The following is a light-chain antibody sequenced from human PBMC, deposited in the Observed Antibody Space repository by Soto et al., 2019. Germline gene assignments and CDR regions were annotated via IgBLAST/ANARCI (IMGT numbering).Light chain of an antibody. CDR2: GAS. Sequence: VLTKSPATLSASPGERVTLSCRANESVRTPLAWYQHKPGRSPSLLMYGASNRATGVPDRFSGSGSGTDFTLTITSLQSDDLAIYYCQQYGDWPRTFGQGTKVDTK. V-gene: IGKV3-15*01. J-gene: IGKJ1*01. CDR3: QQYGDWPRT. CDR1: ESVRTP.